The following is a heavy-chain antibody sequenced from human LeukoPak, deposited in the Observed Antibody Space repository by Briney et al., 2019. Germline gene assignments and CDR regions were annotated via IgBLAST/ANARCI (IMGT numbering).Heavy chain of an antibody. Sequence: GGSLRLSCAASGFPFSSYWMHWVRQAPGKGLVWVSRIKSDGITTSYADSVKGRFTISRDNAKNTLYLQMNSLRAEDTAVYYCVTDRYYGMDVWGQGTTVTVSS. V-gene: IGHV3-74*01. J-gene: IGHJ6*02. CDR2: IKSDGITT. CDR3: VTDRYYGMDV. CDR1: GFPFSSYW.